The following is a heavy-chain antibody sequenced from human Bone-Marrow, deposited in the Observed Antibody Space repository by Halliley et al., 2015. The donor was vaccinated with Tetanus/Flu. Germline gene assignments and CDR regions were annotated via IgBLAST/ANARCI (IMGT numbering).Heavy chain of an antibody. CDR3: AREVARGPYGMAV. V-gene: IGHV3-21*01. CDR1: GFIVSRYT. J-gene: IGHJ6*02. Sequence: SLRLSCAASGFIVSRYTMNWVRQAPGTGLEWVSSIGSNSAHIYYADSVKGRFTISRDDAENSLYLQMNSLRAEDTALYYCAREVARGPYGMAVWGQGTTVTVSS. CDR2: IGSNSAHI.